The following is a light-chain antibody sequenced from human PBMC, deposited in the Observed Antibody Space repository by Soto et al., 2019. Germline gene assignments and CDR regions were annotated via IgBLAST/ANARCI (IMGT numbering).Light chain of an antibody. J-gene: IGKJ1*01. V-gene: IGKV1-5*03. Sequence: DIQMTQSPSTLSASVGDRVTITSRASQSISDSLAWYQQKPGKAPKLLIYEASNLESGVPSRFTGSGSGTEYTLTISSLQPDDFASYYFQQYNGSWTFGQGTKVEIK. CDR2: EAS. CDR3: QQYNGSWT. CDR1: QSISDS.